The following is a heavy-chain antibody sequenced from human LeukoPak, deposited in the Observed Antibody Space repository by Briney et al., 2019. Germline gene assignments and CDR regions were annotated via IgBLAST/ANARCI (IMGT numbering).Heavy chain of an antibody. V-gene: IGHV1-69*05. J-gene: IGHJ5*02. D-gene: IGHD6-6*01. CDR1: GGTFSSYA. CDR2: IIPIFGTA. CDR3: ASQLVPTGNNWFDP. Sequence: SVKVSCKASGGTFSSYAISWVRQAPGQGLEWMRGIIPIFGTANYAQKFQGRVTITTDESTSTAYMELSSLRSEDTAVYYCASQLVPTGNNWFDPWGQGTLVTVSS.